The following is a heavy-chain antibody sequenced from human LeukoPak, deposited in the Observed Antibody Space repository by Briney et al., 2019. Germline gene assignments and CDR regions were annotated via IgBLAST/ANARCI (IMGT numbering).Heavy chain of an antibody. CDR3: ARVGCSGGSCYSDAFDI. J-gene: IGHJ3*02. V-gene: IGHV4-59*01. D-gene: IGHD2-15*01. Sequence: SETLSLTCAVSGGSISSYYWSWIRQPPGKGLEWIGYIYYSGSTNYNPSLKSRVTISVDTSKNQFSLKLSSVTAADTAVYYCARVGCSGGSCYSDAFDIWGQGTMVTVSS. CDR1: GGSISSYY. CDR2: IYYSGST.